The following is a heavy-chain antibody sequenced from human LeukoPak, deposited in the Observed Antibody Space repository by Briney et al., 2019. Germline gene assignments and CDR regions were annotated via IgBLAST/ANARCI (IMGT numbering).Heavy chain of an antibody. Sequence: SETLSLTCAVYGGSFSGYYWSWIRQPPGKGLEWIGEINHSGSTNYSPSLKSRVTILVDTSKNHFSLKLSSVTAADTAVYYCARVPAGDYYYYYMDVWGKGTTVTVSS. J-gene: IGHJ6*03. CDR3: ARVPAGDYYYYYMDV. D-gene: IGHD1-26*01. V-gene: IGHV4-34*01. CDR2: INHSGST. CDR1: GGSFSGYY.